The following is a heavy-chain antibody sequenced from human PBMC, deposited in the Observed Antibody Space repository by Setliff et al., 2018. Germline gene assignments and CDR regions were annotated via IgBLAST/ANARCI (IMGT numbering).Heavy chain of an antibody. D-gene: IGHD3-3*01. CDR2: IYTSGST. CDR3: ARDQDFWSGYYRASHYMDV. V-gene: IGHV4-61*09. J-gene: IGHJ6*03. CDR1: GGSISSGCYY. Sequence: PSETLSLTCTVSGGSISSGCYYWSWIRQPAGKGLEWIGHIYTSGSTNYNPSLKSRVTISVDTSKNQFSLKLSSVTAADTAVYYCARDQDFWSGYYRASHYMDVWGKGTTVTVSS.